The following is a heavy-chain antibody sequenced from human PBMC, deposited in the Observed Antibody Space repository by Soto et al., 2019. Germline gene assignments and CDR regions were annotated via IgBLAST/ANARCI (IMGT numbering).Heavy chain of an antibody. D-gene: IGHD1-1*01. J-gene: IGHJ4*02. CDR1: GFTVSDYD. CDR3: ATKRSFHFEN. V-gene: IGHV3-30*03. CDR2: LSYDGSTN. Sequence: QVQLVESGGGVVQPGRSLRLSCAASGFTVSDYDMHWVRQAPGKGLEWVAVLSYDGSTNHYADSLKGRFTISRDNSKSTLFLQMNGLRAEDTAVYYCATKRSFHFENWGQGTLVTVSS.